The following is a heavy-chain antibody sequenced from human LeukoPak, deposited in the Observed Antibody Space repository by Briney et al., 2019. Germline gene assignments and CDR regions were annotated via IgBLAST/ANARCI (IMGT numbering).Heavy chain of an antibody. V-gene: IGHV3-23*01. CDR2: TSSSDAGT. CDR1: GFTLSTYA. Sequence: GGSLRLSCAASGFTLSTYAMSWVRQTLGKGLEWVAATSSSDAGTYHADSVRGRFTISRDNSKNTLYLQMNSLRAEDAAVYFCAKAPVTSCRGAYCYPFDSWGQGTLVTVSS. J-gene: IGHJ4*02. D-gene: IGHD2-21*01. CDR3: AKAPVTSCRGAYCYPFDS.